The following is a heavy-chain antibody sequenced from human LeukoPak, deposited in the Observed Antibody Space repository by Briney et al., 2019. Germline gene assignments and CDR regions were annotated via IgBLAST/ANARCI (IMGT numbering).Heavy chain of an antibody. CDR1: GFTFSNYA. Sequence: GGSLRLSCAASGFTFSNYAMSCVRQAPGKGLEWVSAISISGENTYYADSVKGRFTISRDTSRNTLYLQMHSLRAEDTAVYYCARLISTSSSRFSDYWGQGTLVTVSS. CDR2: ISISGENT. V-gene: IGHV3-23*01. J-gene: IGHJ4*02. D-gene: IGHD6-6*01. CDR3: ARLISTSSSRFSDY.